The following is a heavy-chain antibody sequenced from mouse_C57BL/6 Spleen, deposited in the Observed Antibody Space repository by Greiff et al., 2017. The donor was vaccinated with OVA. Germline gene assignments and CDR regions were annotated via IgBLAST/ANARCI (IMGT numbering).Heavy chain of an antibody. CDR1: GYTFTSYG. V-gene: IGHV1-81*01. CDR3: AVAVYYGNYNWFAY. Sequence: QVQLQQSGAELARPGASVKLSCKASGYTFTSYGISWVKQRTGQGLEWIGEIYPRSGNTYYNEKFKGKATLTADKSSSTAYMELRSLTSEDSAVYFCAVAVYYGNYNWFAYWGQGTLVTVSA. J-gene: IGHJ3*01. CDR2: IYPRSGNT. D-gene: IGHD2-1*01.